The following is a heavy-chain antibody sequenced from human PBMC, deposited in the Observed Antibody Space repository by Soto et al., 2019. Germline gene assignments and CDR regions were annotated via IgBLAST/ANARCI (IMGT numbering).Heavy chain of an antibody. CDR3: ARDVAIYDILTGHPTLDY. CDR2: ISAYNGNT. CDR1: GYTFTSYG. Sequence: ASVKVSFKASGYTFTSYGISWVRQAPGQGLEWMGWISAYNGNTNYAQKLQGRVTMTTDTSTSTAYMELRSLRSDDTAVYYCARDVAIYDILTGHPTLDYWGQGTLVTVSS. V-gene: IGHV1-18*04. D-gene: IGHD3-9*01. J-gene: IGHJ4*02.